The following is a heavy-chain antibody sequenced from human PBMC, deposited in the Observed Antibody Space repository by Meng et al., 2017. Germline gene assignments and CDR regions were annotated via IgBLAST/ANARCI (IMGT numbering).Heavy chain of an antibody. V-gene: IGHV6-1*01. J-gene: IGHJ4*02. CDR1: GDSVSSNSAA. CDR3: ARGSYSFDS. Sequence: QPQPSGPGLVKPLQTLSLICCISGDSVSSNSAAWNWIRQSPSRGLEWLGRAYYRSKWYHDYAESVKSRISIDPDTSKNQFSLQLRSVTPEDSAVYYCARGSYSFDSWGQRTLVTVSS. D-gene: IGHD1-26*01. CDR2: AYYRSKWYH.